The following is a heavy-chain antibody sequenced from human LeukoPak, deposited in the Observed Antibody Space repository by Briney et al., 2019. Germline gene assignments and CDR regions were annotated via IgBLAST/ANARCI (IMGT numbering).Heavy chain of an antibody. Sequence: GGSLRLSCAASGFTFSIYSMNWVRQAPGKGLEWVSYISSSSSTIYYADSVKGRFTISRDNAKNSLYLQMNSLRDEDTAVYYCARDRNTIFGVVIRSEYFDYWGQGTLVTV. CDR3: ARDRNTIFGVVIRSEYFDY. V-gene: IGHV3-48*02. D-gene: IGHD3-3*01. CDR2: ISSSSSTI. CDR1: GFTFSIYS. J-gene: IGHJ4*02.